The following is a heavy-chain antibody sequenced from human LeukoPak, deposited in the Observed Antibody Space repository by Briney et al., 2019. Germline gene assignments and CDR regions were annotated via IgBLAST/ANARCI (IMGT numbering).Heavy chain of an antibody. D-gene: IGHD3-10*01. J-gene: IGHJ4*02. CDR1: GFTFSDYY. Sequence: PGGSLRLSCAASGFTFSDYYMSWVRQAPGKGLEWVSYISSNGSTMYYADSVKGRFTISRDNAKNSLFLQMNSLRAEDTAVYYCARAPEGSGNSYYFGYWGQGSLVTVSS. CDR3: ARAPEGSGNSYYFGY. V-gene: IGHV3-11*04. CDR2: ISSNGSTM.